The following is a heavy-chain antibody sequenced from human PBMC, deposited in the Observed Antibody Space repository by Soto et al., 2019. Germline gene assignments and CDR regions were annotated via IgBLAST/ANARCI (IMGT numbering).Heavy chain of an antibody. CDR2: ISYDGSNK. J-gene: IGHJ6*02. CDR1: GFTFSSYA. Sequence: GSLRVSFSSSGFTFSSYAMHWVRQAPVKWLEWVAVISYDGSNKYYADSVKGRFTISRDNSKNTLYLQMNSLRAEDTAVYYCARDRSKLWLPKGGYYYYYGMDGWGQGTTVTAP. D-gene: IGHD5-18*01. CDR3: ARDRSKLWLPKGGYYYYYGMDG. V-gene: IGHV3-30-3*01.